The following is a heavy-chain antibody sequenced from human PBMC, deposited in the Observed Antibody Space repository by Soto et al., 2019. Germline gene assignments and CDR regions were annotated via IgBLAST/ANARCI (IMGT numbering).Heavy chain of an antibody. CDR2: ISYDGSKK. V-gene: IGHV3-30*18. Sequence: QVQLVESGGGVVQPGRSLRLSCAASGFTFSTFGMHWVRQAPGKGLEWVAIISYDGSKKYYADSVKGRFTISRDNSKNTLSLQINSLRPEDTAGYYRAKGRLRFPSLRRNAFDIWGQGTMVTVSS. D-gene: IGHD4-17*01. CDR3: AKGRLRFPSLRRNAFDI. J-gene: IGHJ3*02. CDR1: GFTFSTFG.